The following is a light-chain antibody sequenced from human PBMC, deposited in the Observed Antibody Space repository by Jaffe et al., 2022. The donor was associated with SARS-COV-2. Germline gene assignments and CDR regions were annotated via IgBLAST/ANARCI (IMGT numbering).Light chain of an antibody. J-gene: IGKJ1*01. CDR3: MQALQTPRT. Sequence: DIVVTQSPLSLAVTPGEPASISCRSNQSLLHSNGYNYLDWYLQKPGQSPQLLIYLRSSRASGVPDRFSGSGSGTDFTLKISRVEAEDVGIYYCMQALQTPRTFGQGTKVEI. V-gene: IGKV2-28*01. CDR1: QSLLHSNGYNY. CDR2: LRS.